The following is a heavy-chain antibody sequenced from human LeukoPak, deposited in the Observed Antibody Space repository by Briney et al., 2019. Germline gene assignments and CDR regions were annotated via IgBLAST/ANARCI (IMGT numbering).Heavy chain of an antibody. CDR1: GYSFTSHW. V-gene: IGHV5-51*01. Sequence: GESLKISCKGSGYSFTSHWIGWVRQMPGKGLEWMGIIYPGDSDTRYSPSFQGQVTISADKSISTAYLQWSSLKASDTAMYYCARSNTYYYDSSGYKTYYYYGMDVWGQGTTVTVSS. CDR2: IYPGDSDT. CDR3: ARSNTYYYDSSGYKTYYYYGMDV. D-gene: IGHD3-22*01. J-gene: IGHJ6*02.